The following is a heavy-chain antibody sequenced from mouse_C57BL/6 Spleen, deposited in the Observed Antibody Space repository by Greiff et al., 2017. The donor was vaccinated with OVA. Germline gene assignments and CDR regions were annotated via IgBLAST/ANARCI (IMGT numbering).Heavy chain of an antibody. D-gene: IGHD1-1*01. V-gene: IGHV1-52*01. Sequence: VQLQQPGAELVRPGSSVKLSCKASGYTFTSYWMHWVKQRPIQGLEWIGNIDPSDSETHYNQKFKDKATLTVDKSSSTAYMQLSSLTSEDSAVYYCASRGGNYGSSYAMDYWGQGTSVTVSS. J-gene: IGHJ4*01. CDR1: GYTFTSYW. CDR3: ASRGGNYGSSYAMDY. CDR2: IDPSDSET.